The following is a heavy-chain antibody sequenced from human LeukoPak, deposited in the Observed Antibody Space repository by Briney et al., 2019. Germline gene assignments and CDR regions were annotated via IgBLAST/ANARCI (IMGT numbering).Heavy chain of an antibody. V-gene: IGHV4-39*07. CDR1: GGSINSSSYH. CDR3: ARATVTTNYYYGMDV. J-gene: IGHJ6*02. D-gene: IGHD4-11*01. Sequence: SETLSLTCTVSGGSINSSSYHWGWIRQPPGKGLEWIGSIYYSGNTYYNPSLKSRVTISVDTSKKQFSLKLSSVTAADTAVYYCARATVTTNYYYGMDVWGQGTTVTVSS. CDR2: IYYSGNT.